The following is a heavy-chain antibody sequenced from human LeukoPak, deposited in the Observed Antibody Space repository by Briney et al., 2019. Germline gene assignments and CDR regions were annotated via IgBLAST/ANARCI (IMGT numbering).Heavy chain of an antibody. J-gene: IGHJ4*02. CDR3: AREVVGAGGHFDY. CDR2: IYYSGST. D-gene: IGHD1-26*01. V-gene: IGHV4-59*01. CDR1: GGSISSYY. Sequence: PSETLSLTCTVSGGSISSYYWSWIRQPPGKGLEWIGYIYYSGSTNYNPSLKSRVTISVDTSKNQFSLKLSSVTAADTAVYYCAREVVGAGGHFDYWGQGTLVTVSS.